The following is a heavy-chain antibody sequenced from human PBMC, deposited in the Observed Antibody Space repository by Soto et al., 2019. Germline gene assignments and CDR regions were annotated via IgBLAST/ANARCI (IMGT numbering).Heavy chain of an antibody. CDR1: GYTFTSYA. V-gene: IGHV1-3*01. J-gene: IGHJ6*02. Sequence: QVQLVQSGAEVKKPGASVKVSCKASGYTFTSYAMHWVRQAPGQRLEWMGWINAGNGNTKYSQKFQGRVTITRDTXVSTAYMELSSLRSEDTAVYYCAREAEYQLLFAMDVWGQGTTVTVSS. CDR3: AREAEYQLLFAMDV. D-gene: IGHD2-2*01. CDR2: INAGNGNT.